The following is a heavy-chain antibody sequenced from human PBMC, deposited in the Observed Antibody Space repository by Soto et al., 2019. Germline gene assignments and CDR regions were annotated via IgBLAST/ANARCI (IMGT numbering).Heavy chain of an antibody. J-gene: IGHJ5*02. CDR3: ARDPPYYYGSGSYWFDP. D-gene: IGHD3-10*01. CDR2: INWNGGSI. V-gene: IGHV3-20*04. CDR1: GFTFDDYG. Sequence: EVQLVESGGGVVRPGESLRLSCAASGFTFDDYGMTWVRQAPGKGLEWVSGINWNGGSIVYADSVEGRFTISRDNAKNSLYLQMNSLRAEDTALYYCARDPPYYYGSGSYWFDPWGQGTLVTVSS.